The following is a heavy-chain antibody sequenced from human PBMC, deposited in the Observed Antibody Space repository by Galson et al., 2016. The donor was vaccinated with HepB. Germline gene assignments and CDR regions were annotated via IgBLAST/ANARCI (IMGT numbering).Heavy chain of an antibody. CDR3: ARGLVGGTGGRH. V-gene: IGHV4-4*02. Sequence: SLTCAVSGGSIGNSTWWSWVRQPPGKGLEWIGEIYHSGSTNYNPSLKSRVTMSVDKSNNQFSLDLRSVTAADTAVYYCARGLVGGTGGRHWGQGTLVTVSS. D-gene: IGHD1-26*01. J-gene: IGHJ4*02. CDR1: GGSIGNSTW. CDR2: IYHSGST.